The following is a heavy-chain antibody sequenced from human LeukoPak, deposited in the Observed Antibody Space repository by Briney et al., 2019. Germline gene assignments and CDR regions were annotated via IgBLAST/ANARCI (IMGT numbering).Heavy chain of an antibody. CDR3: ASLTANFDY. CDR1: GGSSSGYY. CDR2: INHSGST. D-gene: IGHD2-21*02. V-gene: IGHV4-34*01. Sequence: SETLSLTCAVYGGSSSGYYWSWIRQPPGKGLEWIGEINHSGSTNYNPSLKSRVTISVDTSKNQFSLKLSSVTAADTAVYYCASLTANFDYWGQGTLVTVSS. J-gene: IGHJ4*02.